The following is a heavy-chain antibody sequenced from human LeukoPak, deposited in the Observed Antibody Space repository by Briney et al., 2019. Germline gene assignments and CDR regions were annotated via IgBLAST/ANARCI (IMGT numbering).Heavy chain of an antibody. CDR1: GFTFSNYA. CDR2: ISGSGGST. CDR3: AKDGYSSTWYNWFDP. V-gene: IGHV3-23*01. D-gene: IGHD6-13*01. J-gene: IGHJ5*02. Sequence: GGSLRLSCAASGFTFSNYAMNWVRQAPGKGLEWVSAISGSGGSTFYADSVKGRFTISRDNSKNTLYLQMDSLRVEDTAIYYCAKDGYSSTWYNWFDPWGQGALVTVSS.